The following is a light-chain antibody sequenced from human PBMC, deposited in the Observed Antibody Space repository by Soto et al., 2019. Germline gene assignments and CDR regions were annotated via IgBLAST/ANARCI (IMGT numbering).Light chain of an antibody. CDR1: QSISRW. CDR2: DVS. J-gene: IGKJ1*01. V-gene: IGKV1-5*01. CDR3: QQYNTFWT. Sequence: DIQMTQSPSTQSASVVDRVTITFRASQSISRWLAWYQQKPGKAPKLLIYDVSSLESGVPSRFSGSGSGTEFTLTISSLQPDDSASYYCQQYNTFWTFGQGTKVDIK.